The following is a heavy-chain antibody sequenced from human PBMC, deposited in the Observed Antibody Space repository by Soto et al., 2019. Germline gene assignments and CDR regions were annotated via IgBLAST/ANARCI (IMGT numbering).Heavy chain of an antibody. D-gene: IGHD3-10*01. CDR2: IDPSDSYT. CDR3: ARHRRYYYGSGSQGGWFGT. Sequence: PVESLKVSRKGSGYRFTNYWSSWVRQMPGKGLEWMGRIDPSDSYTNYSPSFQGHVTISADKPISTAYLQWSSLKASDTAMYYCARHRRYYYGSGSQGGWFGTWGQGTLVTGSS. CDR1: GYRFTNYW. V-gene: IGHV5-10-1*01. J-gene: IGHJ5*02.